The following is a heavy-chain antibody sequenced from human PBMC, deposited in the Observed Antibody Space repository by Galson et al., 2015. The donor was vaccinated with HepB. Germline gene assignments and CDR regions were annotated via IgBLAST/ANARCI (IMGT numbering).Heavy chain of an antibody. J-gene: IGHJ6*02. CDR1: GYTFTSYG. D-gene: IGHD4-17*01. CDR3: ARDRREGCGDFVYYYYYGMDV. Sequence: SVKVSCKASGYTFTSYGISWVRQAPGQGLEWMGWISAYNGNTNYAQNLKGVITMTTDTSTTTAYMEQSSLGSDDTAVDYCARDRREGCGDFVYYYYYGMDVWGQGTTVTVSS. V-gene: IGHV1-18*01. CDR2: ISAYNGNT.